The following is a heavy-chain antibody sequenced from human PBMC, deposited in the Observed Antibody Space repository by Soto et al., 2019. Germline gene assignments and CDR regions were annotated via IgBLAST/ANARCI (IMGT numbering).Heavy chain of an antibody. J-gene: IGHJ4*02. D-gene: IGHD2-8*01. CDR1: GTSISSYY. Sequence: LSLTCTVSGTSISSYYWSWIRRPPGKGLEWIANIHYSGTTNYNPSLASRVTLSVDTSKNQFSLKMTSVTAADRAMYFCARYNSYAIDYWGRGTLVTVSS. CDR2: IHYSGTT. V-gene: IGHV4-59*01. CDR3: ARYNSYAIDY.